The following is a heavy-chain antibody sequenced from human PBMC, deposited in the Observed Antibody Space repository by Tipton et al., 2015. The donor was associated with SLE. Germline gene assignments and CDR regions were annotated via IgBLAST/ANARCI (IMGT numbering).Heavy chain of an antibody. D-gene: IGHD2-15*01. CDR1: GFSFSSHA. Sequence: GSLRLSCVASGFSFSSHAVNWARQAPGKGLEWVGANSGDGDDKYYADSVKGRFTISRDNSKNTLYLQMTSLGAEDTAVYYCAKGGRYCSVRSSYTFAYYWGRGTLFTVSS. V-gene: IGHV3-23*01. CDR2: NSGDGDDK. J-gene: IGHJ4*01. CDR3: AKGGRYCSVRSSYTFAYY.